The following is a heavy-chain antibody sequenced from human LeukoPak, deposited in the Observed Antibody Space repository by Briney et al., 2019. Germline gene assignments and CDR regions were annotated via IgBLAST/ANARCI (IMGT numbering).Heavy chain of an antibody. CDR1: GFTFSSYA. J-gene: IGHJ4*02. D-gene: IGHD3-16*02. Sequence: GGSLRLSCAASGFTFSSYAMSWVRQAPGKGLEWVSAISGSGGSTYYADSVKGRFTISRDNSKNTLYLQTNSLRAEDTAVYYCAKGSYDYVWGSYRPAFDYWGQGTLVTVSS. CDR2: ISGSGGST. V-gene: IGHV3-23*01. CDR3: AKGSYDYVWGSYRPAFDY.